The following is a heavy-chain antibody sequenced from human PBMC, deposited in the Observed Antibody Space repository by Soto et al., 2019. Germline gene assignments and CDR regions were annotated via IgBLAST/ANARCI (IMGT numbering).Heavy chain of an antibody. CDR2: IYYSGST. CDR3: ARDRRYSRRRTVNLYYYYSCMDV. CDR1: GGSIGSGDYY. V-gene: IGHV4-30-4*01. Sequence: NPSEPLSLTCLVSGGSIGSGDYYWSGIRQPPGKGLEWIGDIYYSGSTYYNPSLKSRVTLSVDTTKNPFSQKLGSVTAADTAVYYCARDRRYSRRRTVNLYYYYSCMDVWGKVTTVTVS. J-gene: IGHJ6*04. D-gene: IGHD1-26*01.